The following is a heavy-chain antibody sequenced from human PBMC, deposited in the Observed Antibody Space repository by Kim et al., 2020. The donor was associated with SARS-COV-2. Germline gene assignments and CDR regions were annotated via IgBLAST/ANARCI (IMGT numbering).Heavy chain of an antibody. CDR3: ARGEHFDS. CDR1: GYTFTDYD. CDR2: MTPNSGNT. V-gene: IGHV1-8*01. J-gene: IGHJ4*02. Sequence: ASVKVSCKASGYTFTDYDINWVRQVPGQGLESMGWMTPNSGNTGYTQKFQGRVTMTRNTSTRTAYMELSSLRSEDTAVYYCARGEHFDSWCQGTLVTVSS.